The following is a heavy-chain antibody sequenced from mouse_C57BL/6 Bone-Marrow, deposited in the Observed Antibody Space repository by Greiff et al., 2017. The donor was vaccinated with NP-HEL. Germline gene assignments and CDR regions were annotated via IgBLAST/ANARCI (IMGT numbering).Heavy chain of an antibody. Sequence: EVQGVESGGDLVKPGGSLKLSCAASGFTFSSYGMSWVRQTPDKRLEWVATLSSGGSYTYYPDSVKGRFTISRDNAKNTLYLQMSSLKSEDTAMYYCARGDGNYVAWFAYWGQGTLVTVSA. CDR2: LSSGGSYT. D-gene: IGHD2-1*01. CDR3: ARGDGNYVAWFAY. CDR1: GFTFSSYG. J-gene: IGHJ3*01. V-gene: IGHV5-6*01.